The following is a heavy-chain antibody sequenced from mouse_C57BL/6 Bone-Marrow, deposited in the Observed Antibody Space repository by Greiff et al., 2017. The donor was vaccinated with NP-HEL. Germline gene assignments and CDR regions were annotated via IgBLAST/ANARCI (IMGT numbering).Heavy chain of an antibody. Sequence: QVQLQQPGAELVRPGSSVKLSCKASGYTFTSYWMHWVKQRPIQGLEWIGNIDPSDSETHYNQKFKDKATLTVDKSSSTAYMQLSSLTSEDSAVYYCARYDDQILDDGYLGFDVWGTGTTVTVSS. D-gene: IGHD2-3*01. CDR2: IDPSDSET. CDR3: ARYDDQILDDGYLGFDV. J-gene: IGHJ1*03. CDR1: GYTFTSYW. V-gene: IGHV1-52*01.